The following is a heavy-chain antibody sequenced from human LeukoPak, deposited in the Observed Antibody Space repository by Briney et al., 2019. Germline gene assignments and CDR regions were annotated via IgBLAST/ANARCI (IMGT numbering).Heavy chain of an antibody. D-gene: IGHD1-26*01. J-gene: IGHJ4*02. V-gene: IGHV3-30*04. Sequence: GGSLRLSCAASGFTFNTYAMHWVRQAPGKGLEWVAVISFDGGKKYNADSVKGRFTISRDNSKSTLYLQMNSLRAEDTAVYYCARALPGSSGGIDYWGQGTLVTVSS. CDR3: ARALPGSSGGIDY. CDR1: GFTFNTYA. CDR2: ISFDGGKK.